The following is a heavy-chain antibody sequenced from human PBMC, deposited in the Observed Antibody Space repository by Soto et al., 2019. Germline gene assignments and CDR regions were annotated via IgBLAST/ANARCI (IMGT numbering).Heavy chain of an antibody. J-gene: IGHJ5*02. CDR2: IIPIFGTA. V-gene: IGHV1-69*13. CDR3: ARDETAMVRGWFDP. D-gene: IGHD3-10*01. CDR1: GGTFSSYA. Sequence: SSVKVSCKASGGTFSSYAISWVRQAPGQGLEWMGGIIPIFGTANYAQKFQGRVTITADESTSTAYMELSSLRSEDTAVYYCARDETAMVRGWFDPWGQGTLVTVSS.